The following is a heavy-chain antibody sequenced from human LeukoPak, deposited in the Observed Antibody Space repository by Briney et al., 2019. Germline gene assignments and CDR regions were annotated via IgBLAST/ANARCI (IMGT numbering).Heavy chain of an antibody. V-gene: IGHV4-34*01. CDR2: INPSGST. Sequence: PSETLSQTCAVYGGSFSGYYWSWIRQSPGKGLEWIGEINPSGSTNYNPSLKSRVTISVDTSKNQFSLKLSSVPAADTAVYYCARTSRDLVQYSSSFNRFDPWGQGTLVTVSS. D-gene: IGHD6-13*01. CDR1: GGSFSGYY. CDR3: ARTSRDLVQYSSSFNRFDP. J-gene: IGHJ5*02.